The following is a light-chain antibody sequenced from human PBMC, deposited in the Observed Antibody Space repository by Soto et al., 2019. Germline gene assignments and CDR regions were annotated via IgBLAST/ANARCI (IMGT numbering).Light chain of an antibody. V-gene: IGKV3-20*01. Sequence: EIVLTQSPGTLSLSPGERATLFCRASQSVSSSYLAWYQQRLGQAPRLLIYGASNRAPGIPDRFSGSGSGTDFTLTISSLQPEDFATYYCKQSYRTPRTFGQGTKVDIK. CDR2: GAS. J-gene: IGKJ1*01. CDR3: KQSYRTPRT. CDR1: QSVSSSY.